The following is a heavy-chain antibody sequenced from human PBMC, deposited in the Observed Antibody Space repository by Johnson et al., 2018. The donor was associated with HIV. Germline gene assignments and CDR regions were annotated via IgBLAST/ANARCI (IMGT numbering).Heavy chain of an antibody. CDR2: LWYDGSNK. J-gene: IGHJ3*02. CDR1: GFTFSTYG. CDR3: APRGRVGGSYGDAFDI. V-gene: IGHV3-33*08. Sequence: QMQLVESGGGVVQPVGSLRLSCAASGFTFSTYGMHWVRQAPGKGLEWVAVLWYDGSNKYYADSVRGRFTISRDNSKNTLYLQMNSLRAEDTAVYYCAPRGRVGGSYGDAFDIWGQGTMVTVSS. D-gene: IGHD1-26*01.